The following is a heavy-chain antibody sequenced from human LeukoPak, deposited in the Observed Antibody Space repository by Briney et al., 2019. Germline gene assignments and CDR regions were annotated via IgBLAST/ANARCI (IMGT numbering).Heavy chain of an antibody. J-gene: IGHJ3*01. V-gene: IGHV3-7*01. CDR3: ARSSSSAFDL. D-gene: IGHD6-6*01. CDR2: IKQDGSEK. Sequence: PGGSLRLSCAGSEFTFRSYWMSWVGQAPGKGMERVANIKQDGSEKYYVDSVKGRFTISRDNAKNSLYLQMSSLRAEDTAVYYRARSSSSAFDLWGQGTMVTVSS. CDR1: EFTFRSYW.